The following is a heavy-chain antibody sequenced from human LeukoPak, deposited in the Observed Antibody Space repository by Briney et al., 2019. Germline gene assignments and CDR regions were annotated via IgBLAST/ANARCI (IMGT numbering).Heavy chain of an antibody. V-gene: IGHV4-59*01. J-gene: IGHJ4*02. D-gene: IGHD3-16*01. CDR2: IYYTGST. Sequence: MPSETLSLTCTVSGGSISGYYWTWIRQPPGEALEYIGCIYYTGSTNYNPSLNSRVTISVDTSKNQFALKLSSVTAADTAVYYCARVVGGVGLGYWGQGTLVTVSS. CDR3: ARVVGGVGLGY. CDR1: GGSISGYY.